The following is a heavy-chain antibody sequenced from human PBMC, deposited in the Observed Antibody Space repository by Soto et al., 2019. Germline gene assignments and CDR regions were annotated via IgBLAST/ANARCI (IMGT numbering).Heavy chain of an antibody. CDR1: GFTFSSYW. Sequence: GGSLRLSCAASGFTFSSYWMSWVRQAPGKGLEWVANIKQDGSEKYYVDSVKGRFTISRDNAKNSLYLQMNSLRAEDTAVYYCAREYCSSTSCYPADYWGQGTLVTVSS. CDR3: AREYCSSTSCYPADY. J-gene: IGHJ4*02. V-gene: IGHV3-7*01. D-gene: IGHD2-2*01. CDR2: IKQDGSEK.